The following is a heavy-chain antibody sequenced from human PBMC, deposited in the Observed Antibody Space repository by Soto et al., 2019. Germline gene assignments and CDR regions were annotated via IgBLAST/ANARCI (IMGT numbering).Heavy chain of an antibody. D-gene: IGHD1-26*01. J-gene: IGHJ4*02. CDR1: GFSFSSYA. V-gene: IGHV3-23*01. CDR2: SSGRGGSS. CDR3: AKGSNEYSASVDY. Sequence: EVQLLESGGGLIQPGGSLRLSCSASGFSFSSYAMMWVRQAPGKGLEWVSVSSGRGGSSYFADSAKGRFTISRYNSKNMLYLETNSLRAEDTAIYFCAKGSNEYSASVDYWGQGTLVIVSS.